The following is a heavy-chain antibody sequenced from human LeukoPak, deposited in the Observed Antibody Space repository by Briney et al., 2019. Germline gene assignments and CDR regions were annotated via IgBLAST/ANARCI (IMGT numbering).Heavy chain of an antibody. V-gene: IGHV3-30*14. D-gene: IGHD3-22*01. CDR3: AREIRDYKYYDSSGYLSY. J-gene: IGHJ4*02. CDR1: GFTFSSYA. Sequence: GGSLRLSCAASGFTFSSYAMHWVRQAPGKGLEWVAVISYDGSNKYYADSVKGRFTISRDNSKNTLYLQMNSLRAEDTAVYYCAREIRDYKYYDSSGYLSYWGQGTLVTVSS. CDR2: ISYDGSNK.